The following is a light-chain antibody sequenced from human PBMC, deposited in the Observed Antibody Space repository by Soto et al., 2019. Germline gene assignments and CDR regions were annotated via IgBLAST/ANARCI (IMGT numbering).Light chain of an antibody. CDR1: QSISDT. J-gene: IGKJ1*01. CDR2: VAS. V-gene: IGKV3-15*01. Sequence: EIVMTQSPATLSVSPGGRATLSCRASQSISDTLAWYQQKPGQAPRLLIHVASTRAPGFPARFSGSGSGTDFTLTISILQSEDFAVYYCQQYNNWPWTFGQGTKVEIK. CDR3: QQYNNWPWT.